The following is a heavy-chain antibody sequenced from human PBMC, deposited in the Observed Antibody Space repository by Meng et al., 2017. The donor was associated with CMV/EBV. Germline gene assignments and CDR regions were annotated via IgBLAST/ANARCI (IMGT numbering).Heavy chain of an antibody. CDR3: ATPVGAYYFDY. CDR1: GGSISSSNYF. V-gene: IGHV4-39*07. J-gene: IGHJ4*02. Sequence: SETLSLTCSVSGGSISSSNYFWGWIRQPPGKGLEWIGNIYYSGSTYYNPSLKSRVTISVDTSKNQFSLKLRYVTAADTAVYYCATPVGAYYFDYWGQGTLVTVSS. CDR2: IYYSGST. D-gene: IGHD3-16*01.